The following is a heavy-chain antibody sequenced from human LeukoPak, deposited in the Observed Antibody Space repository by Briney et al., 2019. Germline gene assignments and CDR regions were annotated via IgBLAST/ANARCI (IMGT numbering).Heavy chain of an antibody. CDR2: INHSGST. J-gene: IGHJ4*02. Sequence: PSETLSLTCAVYGGSFSGYYWSWIRQPPGKGLEWIGEINHSGSTNYNPSLKSRVTISVDTSKNQFSLKLSSVTAADTAVYYCARGARIVVVPAAMLGFDYWGRGTLVTVSS. CDR1: GGSFSGYY. CDR3: ARGARIVVVPAAMLGFDY. V-gene: IGHV4-34*01. D-gene: IGHD2-2*01.